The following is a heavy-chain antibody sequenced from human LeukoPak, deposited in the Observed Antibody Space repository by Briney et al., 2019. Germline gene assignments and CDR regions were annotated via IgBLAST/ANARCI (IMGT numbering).Heavy chain of an antibody. V-gene: IGHV3-7*03. J-gene: IGHJ4*02. Sequence: GGSLRLSCAASGFTFRNYWMSWVRQAPGTGLEWVANIKQDGSDRNYVTSVRGRFTISRDNAESSLYLQMNSLRVEDTAVYYCVRNLAVAGTCFDSWGQGTLVTGSS. CDR1: GFTFRNYW. D-gene: IGHD6-19*01. CDR2: IKQDGSDR. CDR3: VRNLAVAGTCFDS.